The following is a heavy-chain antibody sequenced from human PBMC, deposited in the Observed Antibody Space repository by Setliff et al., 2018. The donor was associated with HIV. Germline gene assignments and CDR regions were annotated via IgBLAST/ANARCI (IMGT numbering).Heavy chain of an antibody. Sequence: GGSLRLSCAASGFSFSRYAMGWVRQAPGKGLEWVSSLSGSGVTSYYADSVKGRFTISRDSSKNTLNLQMNSLRVEDTALYFCVKGGAYYETNGPYWNHWGQGTLVTVSS. D-gene: IGHD3-22*01. CDR2: LSGSGVTS. CDR1: GFSFSRYA. J-gene: IGHJ5*02. V-gene: IGHV3-23*01. CDR3: VKGGAYYETNGPYWNH.